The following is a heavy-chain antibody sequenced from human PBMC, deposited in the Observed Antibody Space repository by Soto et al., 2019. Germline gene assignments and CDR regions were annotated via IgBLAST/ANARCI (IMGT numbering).Heavy chain of an antibody. Sequence: SETLCLTCTVSGGSISSSSYYWGWIRQPPGKGLEWIGSIYYSGSTYYNPSLKSRVTISVDTSKNQFSLKLSSVTAADTAVYYCARFSQLDYYFDYWGQGTLVTVSS. J-gene: IGHJ4*02. CDR1: GGSISSSSYY. V-gene: IGHV4-39*01. CDR3: ARFSQLDYYFDY. CDR2: IYYSGST. D-gene: IGHD1-1*01.